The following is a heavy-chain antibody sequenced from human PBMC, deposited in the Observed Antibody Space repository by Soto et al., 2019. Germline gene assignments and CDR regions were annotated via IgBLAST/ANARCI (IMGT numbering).Heavy chain of an antibody. D-gene: IGHD3-10*01. J-gene: IGHJ6*02. V-gene: IGHV3-23*01. CDR2: IINSGGST. CDR3: TTAPFSFITLPGTSFLIGMDV. Sequence: GSLRLSCAASGFTFSTYAMSWVRQAPGKGLEWVSKIINSGGSTYYADSVKGRFTISRDNSKNTLYLQMNSLRAEDTAVYYCTTAPFSFITLPGTSFLIGMDVWGQGTTVTVSS. CDR1: GFTFSTYA.